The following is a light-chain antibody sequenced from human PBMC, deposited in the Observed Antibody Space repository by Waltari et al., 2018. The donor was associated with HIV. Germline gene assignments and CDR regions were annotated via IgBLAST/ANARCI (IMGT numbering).Light chain of an antibody. CDR3: QQRSNWPPGYT. CDR1: QSVSSY. V-gene: IGKV3-11*01. Sequence: EIVLTQSPATLSLSPGERATLSCRASQSVSSYLAWYQQKPGQAPRLLIYDASNRATGIPARFSCSGSGTDFTLTISSLEPEDFAVYYCQQRSNWPPGYTFGQGTKLEIK. J-gene: IGKJ2*01. CDR2: DAS.